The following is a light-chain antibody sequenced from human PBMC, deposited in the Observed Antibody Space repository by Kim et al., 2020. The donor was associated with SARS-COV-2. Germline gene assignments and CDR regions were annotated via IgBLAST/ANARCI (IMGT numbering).Light chain of an antibody. V-gene: IGLV2-14*04. CDR3: TSYTSSNTVV. CDR1: SSDVGGYNY. CDR2: DVT. Sequence: GQSITLSCTGTSSDVGGYNYVSCYQQHPGKAPKLMIYDVTKRPSGVSNRFSGSKSGITASLTISGLQAKDEADYYCTSYTSSNTVVFGGGTQLTVL. J-gene: IGLJ2*01.